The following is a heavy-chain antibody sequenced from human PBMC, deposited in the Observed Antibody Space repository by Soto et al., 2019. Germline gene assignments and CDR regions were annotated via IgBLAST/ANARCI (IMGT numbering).Heavy chain of an antibody. CDR3: ARSLLNVILPLGY. Sequence: QVQLVQSGAEVKKPGASVKVSCKASGYTFSGYYMHWVRQAPGQGLEWMGWINTLSGDTSFPQKFQGRLAMTRGTSIDTAFMEVSRLTSDDTAIYYCARSLLNVILPLGYWGQGTLVSVSS. CDR1: GYTFSGYY. CDR2: INTLSGDT. J-gene: IGHJ4*02. D-gene: IGHD3-3*02. V-gene: IGHV1-2*02.